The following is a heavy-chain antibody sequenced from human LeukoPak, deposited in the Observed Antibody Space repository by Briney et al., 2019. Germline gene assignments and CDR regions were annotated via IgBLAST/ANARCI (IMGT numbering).Heavy chain of an antibody. Sequence: GGSLRLSCAASGFTFSSYSMNWVRQAPGKGLEWVSSISSSSSYIYYAESVKGRFTISRDNAKNSLYLQMNSLRAEDTAVYYCARDKCQLLSAEFDYWGQGTLVTVSS. V-gene: IGHV3-21*01. J-gene: IGHJ4*02. CDR3: ARDKCQLLSAEFDY. D-gene: IGHD2-2*01. CDR2: ISSSSSYI. CDR1: GFTFSSYS.